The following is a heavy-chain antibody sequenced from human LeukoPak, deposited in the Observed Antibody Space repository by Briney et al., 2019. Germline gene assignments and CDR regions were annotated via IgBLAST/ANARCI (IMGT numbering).Heavy chain of an antibody. J-gene: IGHJ4*02. Sequence: GGSLRLSCAASGFTFSSYEMNWVRQAPGKGLHWISYISSSGSTIYYVDSVKGRFTISRDNANNSLYLQMNSLRAEDTAVYYCARDGGEWELDHWGQGTLVTVSS. V-gene: IGHV3-48*03. D-gene: IGHD1-26*01. CDR2: ISSSGSTI. CDR1: GFTFSSYE. CDR3: ARDGGEWELDH.